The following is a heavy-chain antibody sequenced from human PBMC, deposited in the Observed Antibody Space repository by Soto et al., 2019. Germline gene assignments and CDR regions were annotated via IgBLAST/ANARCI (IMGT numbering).Heavy chain of an antibody. Sequence: QVQLVQSGAEVKKPGSSVKVSCKASGGTFSSYAISWVRQAPGQGLEWMGGIIPIFGTANYAKKFQGRGTSTADESTSTAYMELSSLRSEGSVVYYCARDRGFWSGYTRLFDYWGQGTLVTGSS. CDR1: GGTFSSYA. D-gene: IGHD3-3*01. CDR2: IIPIFGTA. J-gene: IGHJ4*02. V-gene: IGHV1-69*01. CDR3: ARDRGFWSGYTRLFDY.